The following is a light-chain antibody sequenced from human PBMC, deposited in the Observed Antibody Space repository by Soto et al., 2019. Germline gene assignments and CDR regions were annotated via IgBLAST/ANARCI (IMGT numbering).Light chain of an antibody. V-gene: IGKV3-15*01. J-gene: IGKJ1*01. CDR3: QQYNNWPQT. CDR1: ESVSTN. Sequence: ETVMTQSPATLSVSPGERATLSCRASESVSTNLAWYQQKPGQAPRLLIYGVSTGATGIPARFSGRGSGTEFALTISSLQSEDFAVYSCQQYNNWPQTFGQGTKVDI. CDR2: GVS.